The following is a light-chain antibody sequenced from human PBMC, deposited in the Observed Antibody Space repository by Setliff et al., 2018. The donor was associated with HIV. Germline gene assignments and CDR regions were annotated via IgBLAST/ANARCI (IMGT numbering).Light chain of an antibody. J-gene: IGLJ1*01. Sequence: QSVLTQPASVSGSPGQSITVSCTGTSSDVGAYNYVSWYQQHPGKAPQLMIYEVSERPLGVSNRFSGSKSGNTASLTISGLQAEDEADYYCTSYTSQSTPVFGTGTKV. CDR1: SSDVGAYNY. CDR3: TSYTSQSTPV. CDR2: EVS. V-gene: IGLV2-14*01.